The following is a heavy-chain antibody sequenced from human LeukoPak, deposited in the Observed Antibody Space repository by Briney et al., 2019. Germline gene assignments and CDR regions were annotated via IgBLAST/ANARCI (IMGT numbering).Heavy chain of an antibody. CDR1: GFTVSRNY. V-gene: IGHV3-23*01. CDR2: INGSGGRI. CDR3: TREVQAAGKTLDY. J-gene: IGHJ4*02. Sequence: GGSLRLSCAASGFTVSRNYMGWVRQAPGKGLEWVSAINGSGGRIYYADSVKGRFTISRDNSKSTLYLQMNSLRAEDTAVYYCTREVQAAGKTLDYWGQGTLITVSS. D-gene: IGHD6-13*01.